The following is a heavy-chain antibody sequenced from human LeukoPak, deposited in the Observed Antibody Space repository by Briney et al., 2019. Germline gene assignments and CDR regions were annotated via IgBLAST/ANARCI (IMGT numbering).Heavy chain of an antibody. CDR2: LRRGGGTT. J-gene: IGHJ4*02. Sequence: GGSLRLSCTGSGFNFNMFAMNWVRQAPGQGLEWVSGLRRGGGTTNYADSVKGRFTISRDKSKNMVFLQMNSLRPEDTAVYYCAKEQRIRHCSEGVCMEGYYFDYWSQGSLVTVSS. D-gene: IGHD2-8*01. CDR1: GFNFNMFA. V-gene: IGHV3-23*01. CDR3: AKEQRIRHCSEGVCMEGYYFDY.